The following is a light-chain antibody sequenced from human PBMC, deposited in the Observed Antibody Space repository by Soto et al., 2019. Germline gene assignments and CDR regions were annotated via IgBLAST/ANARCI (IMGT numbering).Light chain of an antibody. J-gene: IGKJ1*01. CDR1: QSITTW. V-gene: IGKV1-5*01. CDR3: QHYKIYSPWT. Sequence: DIQMTQSPSTVSEYVGDSVTITCRASQSITTWLAWYQQRPGKAPKLLLYDVSSLQSGVPSRFSGSGSGTEFALIISSLQPDDFATYYCQHYKIYSPWTCCPGTKVDIK. CDR2: DVS.